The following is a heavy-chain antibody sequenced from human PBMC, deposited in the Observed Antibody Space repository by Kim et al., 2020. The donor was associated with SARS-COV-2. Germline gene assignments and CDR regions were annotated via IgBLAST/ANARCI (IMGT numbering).Heavy chain of an antibody. Sequence: GGSLRLSCAASGFTFDDYAMHWVRQAPGKGLEWVSGISWNSGSIGYADSVKGRFTISRDNAKNSLYLQMNSLRAEDTALYYCAKDDNCGFSYWYFDLWGRGTLVTVSS. CDR2: ISWNSGSI. D-gene: IGHD7-27*01. CDR3: AKDDNCGFSYWYFDL. V-gene: IGHV3-9*01. CDR1: GFTFDDYA. J-gene: IGHJ2*01.